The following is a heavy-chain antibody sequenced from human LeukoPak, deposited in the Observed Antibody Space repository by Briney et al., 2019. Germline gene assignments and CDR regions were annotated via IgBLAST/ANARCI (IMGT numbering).Heavy chain of an antibody. D-gene: IGHD1/OR15-1a*01. CDR1: GFIASSNY. CDR3: ATGGRSGVALEQ. Sequence: PGESLRLTCVVSGFIASSNYMSWVRQAPGKGLEWISLIYSGGTTYYADSVMGRFTISRDNSKTTLFLQMNSLKAEDTAVYYCATGGRSGVALEQWGQGTLVTVSS. CDR2: IYSGGTT. V-gene: IGHV3-53*01. J-gene: IGHJ4*02.